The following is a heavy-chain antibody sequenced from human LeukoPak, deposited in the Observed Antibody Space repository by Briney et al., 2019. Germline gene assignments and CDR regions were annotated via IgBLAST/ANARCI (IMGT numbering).Heavy chain of an antibody. CDR1: GFTFNNYG. Sequence: PGGSLRLSCAASGFTFNNYGMHWVRQAPGKGLEWVAVIRSDGNNKYYVDSVKGRFTISRDNSKNTLYLQMNSLKAEDTAAYYCAKVRNYDSSGYYNYYYYGMDVWGQGTTVTVSS. J-gene: IGHJ6*02. CDR2: IRSDGNNK. CDR3: AKVRNYDSSGYYNYYYYGMDV. D-gene: IGHD3-22*01. V-gene: IGHV3-30*02.